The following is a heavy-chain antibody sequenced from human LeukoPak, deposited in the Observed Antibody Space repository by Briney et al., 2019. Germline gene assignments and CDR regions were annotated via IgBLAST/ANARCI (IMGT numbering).Heavy chain of an antibody. J-gene: IGHJ1*01. CDR1: GGSISGYY. Sequence: SETLSLTCTVSGGSISGYYWTWIRQPPGKGLEWIGHIYYGGDTNYNPSLKSRVTVSADTSKNQFSLKVSSVTAADTAVYHCARWTNCGGDCYILQHWGQGTPVTVSS. D-gene: IGHD2-21*02. CDR2: IYYGGDT. CDR3: ARWTNCGGDCYILQH. V-gene: IGHV4-59*01.